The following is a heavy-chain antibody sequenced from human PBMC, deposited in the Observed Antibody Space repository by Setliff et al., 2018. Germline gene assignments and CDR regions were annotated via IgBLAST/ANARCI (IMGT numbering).Heavy chain of an antibody. V-gene: IGHV3-30*04. J-gene: IGHJ4*02. CDR1: VFSFSTSV. D-gene: IGHD6-19*01. CDR3: ARGRSGWYGLTDY. CDR2: MSYDGKKT. Sequence: PGGSLRLSCAASVFSFSTSVVHWVGQAPGKGLEWVAVMSYDGKKTFYADTVKGRFTISRDTSKNTLYLQMNSLRPEDTAVYYCARGRSGWYGLTDYWGQGTLVTVSS.